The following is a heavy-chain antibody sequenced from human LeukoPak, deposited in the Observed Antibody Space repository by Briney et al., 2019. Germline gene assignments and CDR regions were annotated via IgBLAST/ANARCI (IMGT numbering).Heavy chain of an antibody. V-gene: IGHV3-53*01. CDR3: ARDGYTYLKTWYFDL. CDR1: GFTVSSNY. D-gene: IGHD5-18*01. J-gene: IGHJ2*01. CDR2: IYSGGST. Sequence: PGGSLRLSCAASGFTVSSNYMSWVRQAPGKGLEWVSVIYSGGSTYYADSVKGRFTISRDNSKNTLYLQMNSLRAEDTAVYYCARDGYTYLKTWYFDLWRRGTLVTVSS.